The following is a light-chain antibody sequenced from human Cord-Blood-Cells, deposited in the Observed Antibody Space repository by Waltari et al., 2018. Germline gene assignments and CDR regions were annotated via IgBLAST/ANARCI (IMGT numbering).Light chain of an antibody. J-gene: IGLJ3*02. CDR1: SSDVGGYNY. Sequence: QSALTQPASVSGSPGQSITISCTGPSSDVGGYNYVSWYQQHPGKAPKLMIYDVSKRPSGVSNSFSGSKSGNTASLTISGLQAEDEADYYCSSYTSSSTWVFGGGTKLTVL. V-gene: IGLV2-14*01. CDR3: SSYTSSSTWV. CDR2: DVS.